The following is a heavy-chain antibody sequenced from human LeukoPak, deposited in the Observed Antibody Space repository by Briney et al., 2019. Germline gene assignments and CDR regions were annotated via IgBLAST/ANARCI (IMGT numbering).Heavy chain of an antibody. V-gene: IGHV3-64*01. Sequence: GGSLRLSCAASGFTFSSYAMHWVRLPPGKGLEYVSAISSTGVSTYYANSVKGRFTISRDNSKNTLYLQMDSLRVEDMAVYYCARRLTGYNSGYDYWGQGTLVTVSS. CDR3: ARRLTGYNSGYDY. J-gene: IGHJ4*02. CDR1: GFTFSSYA. CDR2: ISSTGVST. D-gene: IGHD6-19*01.